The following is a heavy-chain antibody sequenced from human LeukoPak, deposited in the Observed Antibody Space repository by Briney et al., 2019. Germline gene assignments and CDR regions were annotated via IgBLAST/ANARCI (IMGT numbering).Heavy chain of an antibody. J-gene: IGHJ4*02. CDR1: GFSVSSNY. CDR3: ARDLAL. Sequence: GRSLRLSCAASGFSVSSNYMSWVRQAPGKGLEWVSSIYNDGSTYYAESVKGRFTISRDNSKNTLYLQMNSLRAEDTAMYYCARDLALWGQGTLVTVSS. CDR2: IYNDGST. D-gene: IGHD3-3*02. V-gene: IGHV3-66*01.